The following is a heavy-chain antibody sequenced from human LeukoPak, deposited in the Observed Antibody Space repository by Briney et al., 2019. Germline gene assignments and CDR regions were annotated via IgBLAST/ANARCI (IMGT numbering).Heavy chain of an antibody. CDR1: GYTFTSYG. Sequence: ASVKVSCKSSGYTFTSYGIIWVRQAPGQGLEWMGWISAYNGNTNYAQKLQGRVTMTTDTSTSTAYMELRSLRSDDTAVYYCARDSSGWYFSIDYYYYGMDVWGQGTTVTVSS. CDR2: ISAYNGNT. J-gene: IGHJ6*02. V-gene: IGHV1-18*01. CDR3: ARDSSGWYFSIDYYYYGMDV. D-gene: IGHD6-19*01.